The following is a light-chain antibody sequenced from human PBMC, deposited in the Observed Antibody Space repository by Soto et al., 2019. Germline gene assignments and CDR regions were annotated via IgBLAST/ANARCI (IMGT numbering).Light chain of an antibody. V-gene: IGKV4-1*01. Sequence: SSDAQSAGRVGRGIITCRSSQSVLYSSNNKNYLTWYQQKPGQPPKLLIYWASTRESGVPDRFSGSGSGTDFTLTISRLQPEDFATYYCQHCYSKPITFGEGTRL. CDR2: WAS. CDR1: QSVLYSSNNKNY. J-gene: IGKJ5*01. CDR3: QHCYSKPIT.